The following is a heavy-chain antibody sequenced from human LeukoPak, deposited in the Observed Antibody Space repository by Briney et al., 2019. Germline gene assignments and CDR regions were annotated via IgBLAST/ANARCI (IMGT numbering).Heavy chain of an antibody. CDR1: GGSISSYY. J-gene: IGHJ4*02. D-gene: IGHD3-3*01. V-gene: IGHV4-59*01. Sequence: PSRTLSLTCAVSGGSISSYYWSWIRQPPGKGLEWIGYIYYSGSTNYNPSLKSRVTISVDTSKNQFSLKLSSVTAADTAVYYCAGRRYYDFWSGFPPPDYWGQGTLVTVSS. CDR3: AGRRYYDFWSGFPPPDY. CDR2: IYYSGST.